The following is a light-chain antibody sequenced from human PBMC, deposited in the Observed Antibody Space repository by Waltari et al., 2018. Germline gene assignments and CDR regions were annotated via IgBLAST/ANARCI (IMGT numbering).Light chain of an antibody. CDR1: QSVGRS. V-gene: IGKV3-20*01. CDR3: QHYVNLPVT. CDR2: DTS. Sequence: DIVLTQSPGARSLSPGERATLSCRASQSVGRSLAWYQQKPGQAPRLLIYDTSSRATGTPGRFSGSGSGTDFSLAISSLEPEDFAVYFCQHYVNLPVTFGQGTKVEI. J-gene: IGKJ1*01.